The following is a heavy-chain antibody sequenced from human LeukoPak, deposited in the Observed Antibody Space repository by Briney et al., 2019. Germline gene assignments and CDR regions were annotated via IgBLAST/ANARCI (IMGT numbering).Heavy chain of an antibody. D-gene: IGHD3-10*01. J-gene: IGHJ4*02. CDR2: IYSGGST. CDR1: GFTVSSNY. Sequence: PGGSLRLSCAASGFTVSSNYLSWVRQAPGKGLEWVSVIYSGGSTYYADSVKGRFTISRDNSKNTLYLQMNSLRAEDTAVYYCARGSQFGPLDYWGQGTLVTVSS. CDR3: ARGSQFGPLDY. V-gene: IGHV3-53*01.